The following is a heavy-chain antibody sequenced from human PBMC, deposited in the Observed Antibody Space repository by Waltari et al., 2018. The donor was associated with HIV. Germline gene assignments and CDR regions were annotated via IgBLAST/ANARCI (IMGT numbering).Heavy chain of an antibody. J-gene: IGHJ5*02. CDR2: IKSKTEGGTT. CDR3: TSAPFDWLDH. CDR1: GFTFSNAW. V-gene: IGHV3-15*01. Sequence: EVQLVESGGGLVKPGGSLRLSCAASGFTFSNAWMSWVRQAPGKGLEWVGRIKSKTEGGTTDYAAPVKGRFTISREYSKNTLYLQMNSLKTEDTAVYYCTSAPFDWLDHWGQGTLVTVSS.